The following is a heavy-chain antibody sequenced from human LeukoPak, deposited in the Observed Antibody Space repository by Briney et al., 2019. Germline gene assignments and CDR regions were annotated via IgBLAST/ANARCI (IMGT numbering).Heavy chain of an antibody. CDR2: TYYRSKWFN. V-gene: IGHV6-1*01. J-gene: IGHJ4*02. Sequence: SQTLSLTCVISGDSVSTISAAWNWIRQSPSRGLEWLGRTYYRSKWFNEYAESVKSRITINPDTSKNQFSLHLSSVTPEDTAVYCCARAGGPAAGPRRGKIYSFDYWGQGTLVTVSS. CDR3: ARAGGPAAGPRRGKIYSFDY. CDR1: GDSVSTISAA. D-gene: IGHD6-13*01.